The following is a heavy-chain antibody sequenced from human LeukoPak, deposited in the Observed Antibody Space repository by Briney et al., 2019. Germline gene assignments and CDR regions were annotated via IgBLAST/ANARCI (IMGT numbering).Heavy chain of an antibody. CDR3: ARDPRGYCDGDKCYSGFDF. CDR1: GFIFSNYW. V-gene: IGHV3-74*01. Sequence: GGSLRLSCTASGFIFSNYWMHWVRQVPGKGLVWVSRIKSDGTFISYADSVKGRFTISRDNAKNTRYLQMDSLRAEDTAVYSCARDPRGYCDGDKCYSGFDFWGQGTLVTVSS. J-gene: IGHJ4*02. CDR2: IKSDGTFI. D-gene: IGHD2-15*01.